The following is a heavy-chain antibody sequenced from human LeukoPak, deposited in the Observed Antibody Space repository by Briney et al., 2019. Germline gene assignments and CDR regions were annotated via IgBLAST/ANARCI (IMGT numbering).Heavy chain of an antibody. CDR1: GYSISSGYY. CDR3: AKGYCNGTSCYDDRGAFDY. J-gene: IGHJ4*02. CDR2: IYHSGSP. V-gene: IGHV4-38-2*02. D-gene: IGHD2-2*01. Sequence: SETLSLTCTVSGYSISSGYYWGWIRQPPGKGLEWIGSIYHSGSPYYNPALKSRGTISVDTSRNQFSLKLSSVTAADTAVYNCAKGYCNGTSCYDDRGAFDYWGQGTLVTVSS.